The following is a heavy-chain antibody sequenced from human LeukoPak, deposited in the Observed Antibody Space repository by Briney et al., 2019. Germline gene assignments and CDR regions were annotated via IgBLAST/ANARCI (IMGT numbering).Heavy chain of an antibody. Sequence: SETLSLTCTVSGGSISSYYWSWIRQPPGKGLEWIGYIYYSGSTNYNPSLKSRVTISVDTSKNQFSLKLSSVTAADTAVYYCAMRMTTKGVAWFDPWGQGTLVTVSS. CDR2: IYYSGST. CDR1: GGSISSYY. J-gene: IGHJ5*02. D-gene: IGHD4-11*01. V-gene: IGHV4-59*01. CDR3: AMRMTTKGVAWFDP.